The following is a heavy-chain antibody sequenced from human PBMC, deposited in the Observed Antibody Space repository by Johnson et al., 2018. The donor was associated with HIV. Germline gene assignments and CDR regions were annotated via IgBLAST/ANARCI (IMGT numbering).Heavy chain of an antibody. D-gene: IGHD3-16*02. CDR2: IYSGGST. Sequence: VQLVESGGGLIQPGGSLRLSCAASGFTVSSNYMSWVRQAPGKGLEWVSVIYSGGSTYYADPVKGRFTLSRASSKNTLYLQMNNLRAEDTAVYYCAKDLETGDDYVWGSYQLGAFDIWGQGTMVTVSS. J-gene: IGHJ3*02. CDR1: GFTVSSNY. CDR3: AKDLETGDDYVWGSYQLGAFDI. V-gene: IGHV3-53*01.